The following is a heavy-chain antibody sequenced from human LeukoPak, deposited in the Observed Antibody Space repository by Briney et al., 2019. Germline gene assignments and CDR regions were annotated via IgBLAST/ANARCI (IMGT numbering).Heavy chain of an antibody. CDR3: ARHTSYDRSGYYPDY. CDR1: GGSISSYY. V-gene: IGHV4-59*08. CDR2: IYYSGST. J-gene: IGHJ4*02. Sequence: PSETLSLTCTVSGGSISSYYWSWIRQPPGKGLEWIGYIYYSGSTKYNPSLKSRVTISVDTSKNEFSLKLSSVTAADTALYYCARHTSYDRSGYYPDYWGQGILVTVSS. D-gene: IGHD3-22*01.